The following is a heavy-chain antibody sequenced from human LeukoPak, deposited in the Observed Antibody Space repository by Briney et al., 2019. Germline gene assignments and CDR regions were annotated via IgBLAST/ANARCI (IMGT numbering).Heavy chain of an antibody. CDR1: GFTFSSYG. CDR3: ARGCRSCSQFDY. CDR2: ISYDGSNK. V-gene: IGHV3-30*03. D-gene: IGHD6-13*01. Sequence: PGRSLRLSCAASGFTFSSYGMHWVRQAPGKGLEWVAVISYDGSNKYYAESVKGRFTISRDNSKNTLYLQMNSMRAEDTAVYYCARGCRSCSQFDYWGQGTLVTVSS. J-gene: IGHJ4*02.